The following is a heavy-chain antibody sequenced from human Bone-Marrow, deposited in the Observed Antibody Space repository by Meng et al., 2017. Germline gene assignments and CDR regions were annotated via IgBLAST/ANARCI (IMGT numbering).Heavy chain of an antibody. D-gene: IGHD4-11*01. V-gene: IGHV4-34*01. CDR1: GGSFSDYY. CDR2: INHSGST. J-gene: IGHJ4*02. Sequence: VQLQQWGARLLKPSETLSLTCVVSGGSFSDYYWSWIRQPPGKGLEWIGEINHSGSTNYNPSLESRATISEDTSQNNLSLKLSSVTAADSAVYYCARGPTTMAHDFDYWGQGTLVTVSS. CDR3: ARGPTTMAHDFDY.